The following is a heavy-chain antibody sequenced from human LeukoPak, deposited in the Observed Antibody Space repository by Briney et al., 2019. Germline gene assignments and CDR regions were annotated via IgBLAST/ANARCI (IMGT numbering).Heavy chain of an antibody. D-gene: IGHD5-18*01. J-gene: IGHJ4*02. CDR1: GYTFTSYY. CDR2: INTNTGNP. CDR3: ARDSKVDTAI. V-gene: IGHV7-4-1*02. Sequence: ASVKVSCKASGYTFTSYYMHWVRQAPGQGLEWVGWINTNTGNPTYAQGFTGRFVFSLDTSVSTAYLQISSLKAEDTAVYYCARDSKVDTAIWGQGTLVTVSS.